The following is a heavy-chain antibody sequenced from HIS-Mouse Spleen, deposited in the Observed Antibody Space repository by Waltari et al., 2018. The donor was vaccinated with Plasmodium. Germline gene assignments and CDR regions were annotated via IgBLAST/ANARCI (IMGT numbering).Heavy chain of an antibody. D-gene: IGHD6-13*01. CDR1: GFTFSSYR. Sequence: EVQLVASGGGLVQPGGSLRLACAASGFTFSSYRMSWVREAPGKGLEWVANIKQDGSEKYYVDSVKGRFTISRDNAKNSLYLQMNSLRAEDTAVYYCARGRYSSSWYYFDYWGQGTLVTVSS. CDR2: IKQDGSEK. V-gene: IGHV3-7*01. CDR3: ARGRYSSSWYYFDY. J-gene: IGHJ4*02.